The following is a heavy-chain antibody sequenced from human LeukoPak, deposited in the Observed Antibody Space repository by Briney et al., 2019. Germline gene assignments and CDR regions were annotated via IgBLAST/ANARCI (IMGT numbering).Heavy chain of an antibody. V-gene: IGHV3-21*01. J-gene: IGHJ3*02. Sequence: SGGSLRLSCAASGFTFSSYSMNWVRQAPGKGLEWVSSISSSSSYIYYADSVKGRFTISRDNAKNSLYLQMNSLRAEDTAVYYCAREYCSGGSCYPDAFDIRGQGTMVTVSS. CDR1: GFTFSSYS. D-gene: IGHD2-15*01. CDR2: ISSSSSYI. CDR3: AREYCSGGSCYPDAFDI.